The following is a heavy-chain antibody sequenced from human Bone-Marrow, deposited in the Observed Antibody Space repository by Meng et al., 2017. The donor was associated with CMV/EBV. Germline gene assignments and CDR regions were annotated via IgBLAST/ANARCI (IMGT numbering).Heavy chain of an antibody. J-gene: IGHJ3*02. D-gene: IGHD3-3*01. CDR2: INPSGGST. CDR3: ARDRDNPAIFGVVGGVRAANDAFDI. Sequence: ASVKVSCKASGYTFTSYYMHWVRQAPGQGLEWMGIINPSGGSTSYAQKFQGRVTMTRDTSTSTVYMELSSLRSEDTAVYYCARDRDNPAIFGVVGGVRAANDAFDIWGQGTMVTVSS. CDR1: GYTFTSYY. V-gene: IGHV1-46*01.